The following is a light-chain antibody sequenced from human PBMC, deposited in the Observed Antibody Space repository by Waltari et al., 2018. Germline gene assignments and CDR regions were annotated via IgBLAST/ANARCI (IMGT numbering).Light chain of an antibody. Sequence: QSVLTQPPSASGTPGQRVTISCSGSSSNLGGNTVNWSQPLPGTAPNLLIHSNNQRPSGVPDRFSGSKSGTSASLAISGLQSEDEAEYYCAAWDDSLNGWVFGGGTKLTVL. V-gene: IGLV1-44*01. CDR1: SSNLGGNT. J-gene: IGLJ3*02. CDR2: SNN. CDR3: AAWDDSLNGWV.